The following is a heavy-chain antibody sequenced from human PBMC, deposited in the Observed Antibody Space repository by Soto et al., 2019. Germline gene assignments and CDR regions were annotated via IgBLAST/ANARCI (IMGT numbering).Heavy chain of an antibody. Sequence: EVQLLESGGGLVQPGGSLRLSCAASGFVFSSYAMSWVRQAPGKGLEWVSVISGSGATAYYADSVKGRFIFSRDNPKNTMNLQMNSLRAEDTDVYFCAKTTDGWFSAFEIWGQGTVVTVSS. V-gene: IGHV3-23*01. D-gene: IGHD6-19*01. CDR2: ISGSGATA. CDR1: GFVFSSYA. CDR3: AKTTDGWFSAFEI. J-gene: IGHJ3*02.